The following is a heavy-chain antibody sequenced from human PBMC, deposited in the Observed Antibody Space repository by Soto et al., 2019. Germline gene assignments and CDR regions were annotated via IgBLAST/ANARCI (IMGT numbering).Heavy chain of an antibody. V-gene: IGHV3-21*01. D-gene: IGHD5-12*01. CDR1: GFTFSSYS. CDR3: ARDGEVATITSDYFDY. J-gene: IGHJ4*02. CDR2: ISSSSSYI. Sequence: GGSLRLSCAASGFTFSSYSMNWVRQAPGKGLEWVSSISSSSSYIYYADSVKGRFTISRDNAKNSLYLQMNSLRAEDTAVYYCARDGEVATITSDYFDYWGQGTLVTVSP.